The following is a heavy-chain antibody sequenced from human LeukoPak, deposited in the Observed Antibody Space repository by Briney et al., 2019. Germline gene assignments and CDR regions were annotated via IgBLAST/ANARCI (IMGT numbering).Heavy chain of an antibody. CDR2: IYHSGST. J-gene: IGHJ4*02. CDR1: GGSISTSSYY. CDR3: ARDYYDSSGYSLLLDY. V-gene: IGHV4-39*07. Sequence: PSETLSLTCTVSGGSISTSSYYWGWIRQPPGKGLEWIGSIYHSGSTYYNPSLKSRVTISVDTSKNQFSLKLSSVTAADTAVYYCARDYYDSSGYSLLLDYWGQGTLVTVSS. D-gene: IGHD3-22*01.